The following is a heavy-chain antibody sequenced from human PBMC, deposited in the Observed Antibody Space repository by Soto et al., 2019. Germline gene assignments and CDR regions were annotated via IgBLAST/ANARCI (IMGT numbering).Heavy chain of an antibody. CDR1: GGSITSYY. Sequence: SETLSLTCTFSGGSITSYYWSWIRQPPGKGLEWIGYIYHFGSTTYNPSLKSRVTISIDTSKNQLSLRLSSVTAADTAVYYCARQIGLASPMITLGGVNWCDPWGQGTLVTVS. D-gene: IGHD3-16*01. V-gene: IGHV4-59*08. J-gene: IGHJ5*02. CDR2: IYHFGST. CDR3: ARQIGLASPMITLGGVNWCDP.